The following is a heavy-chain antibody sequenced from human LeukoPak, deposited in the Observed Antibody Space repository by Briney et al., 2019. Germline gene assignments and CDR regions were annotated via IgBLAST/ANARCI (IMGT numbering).Heavy chain of an antibody. V-gene: IGHV4-39*07. J-gene: IGHJ5*02. CDR3: ARDEVGATGLGFDP. Sequence: SETLSLTCTVSGGSISSSSYYWGWIRQPPGKGLEWIGSIYYSGSTYYNPSLKSRVTISVDTSKNQFSLKLSSVTAADTAVYYCARDEVGATGLGFDPWGQGTLVTVSS. CDR2: IYYSGST. D-gene: IGHD1-26*01. CDR1: GGSISSSSYY.